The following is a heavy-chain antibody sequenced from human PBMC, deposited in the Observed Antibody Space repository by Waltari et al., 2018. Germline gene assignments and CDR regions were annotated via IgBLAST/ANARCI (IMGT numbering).Heavy chain of an antibody. V-gene: IGHV3-30*02. J-gene: IGHJ6*03. CDR3: AKDGSFVVVPEAMFDYYMDV. D-gene: IGHD2-2*01. Sequence: QVQLVESGGGVVQPGGSLRLSCAASGFTFSSYGMHWVRQAPGKGLAGVAFIRYDGSNAYYADSVKGRFTISRDNSKNTLSLQMNSLRAEDTAVYYCAKDGSFVVVPEAMFDYYMDVWGKGTTVSVSS. CDR2: IRYDGSNA. CDR1: GFTFSSYG.